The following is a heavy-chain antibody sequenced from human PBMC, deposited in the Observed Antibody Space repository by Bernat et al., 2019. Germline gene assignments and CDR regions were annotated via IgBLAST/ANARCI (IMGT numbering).Heavy chain of an antibody. CDR1: GFTFSSYA. Sequence: QVQLVESGGGVVQPGRSLRLSCAASGFTFSSYAMHWVRQAPGKGLEWVAVISYDGSNKYYADSVKGRFTISRDNSKNTLYLQMNSLRAEDTAVDYCARDCYRGYSSSFSWGQGTLVTVSS. CDR2: ISYDGSNK. V-gene: IGHV3-30-3*01. D-gene: IGHD6-13*01. J-gene: IGHJ4*02. CDR3: ARDCYRGYSSSFS.